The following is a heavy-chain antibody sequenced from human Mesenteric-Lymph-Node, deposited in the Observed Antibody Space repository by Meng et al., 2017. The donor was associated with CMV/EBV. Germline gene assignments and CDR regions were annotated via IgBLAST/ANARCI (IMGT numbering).Heavy chain of an antibody. Sequence: ASVKVSCKASGYTFTSYDINWVRQATGQGLEWMGWMNPNSGNTGYAQKFQGRVTMTRNTSISTAYMELGSLRSEDTAVYYCAREGVGDYYFDYWGQGTLVTVSS. CDR2: MNPNSGNT. CDR3: AREGVGDYYFDY. J-gene: IGHJ4*02. CDR1: GYTFTSYD. D-gene: IGHD1-26*01. V-gene: IGHV1-8*01.